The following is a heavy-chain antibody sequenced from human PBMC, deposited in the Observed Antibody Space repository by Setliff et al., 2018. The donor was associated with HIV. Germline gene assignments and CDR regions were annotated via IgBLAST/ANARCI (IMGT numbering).Heavy chain of an antibody. CDR1: GYTFTNFG. V-gene: IGHV1-8*01. Sequence: ASVKVSCKASGYTFTNFGISWVRRATGQGLEWMGWMNPNSGATGYAQKFKDRFIMTRDTSISTAYMELSSLTSEDTAVYYCASGKGVRGVIIRGGLDVWGKGTTVTVSS. CDR3: ASGKGVRGVIIRGGLDV. D-gene: IGHD3-10*01. CDR2: MNPNSGAT. J-gene: IGHJ6*04.